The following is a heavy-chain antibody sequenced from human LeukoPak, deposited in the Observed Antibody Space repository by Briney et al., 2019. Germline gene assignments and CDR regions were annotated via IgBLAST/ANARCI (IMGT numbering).Heavy chain of an antibody. J-gene: IGHJ3*02. CDR3: AGDRGTPPYAFDI. D-gene: IGHD3-10*01. CDR2: IYHSGST. V-gene: IGHV4-30-2*01. CDR1: GGSISSGGYS. Sequence: SETLSLTCAVSGGSISSGGYSWSWIRQPPGEGLEWIGYIYHSGSTYYNPSLKSRVTISVDRSKNQFSLKLSSVTAADTAVYYCAGDRGTPPYAFDIWGQGTMVTVSS.